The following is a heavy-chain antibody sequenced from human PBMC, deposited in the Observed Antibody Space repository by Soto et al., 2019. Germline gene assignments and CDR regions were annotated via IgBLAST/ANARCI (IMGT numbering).Heavy chain of an antibody. Sequence: SETLSLTCTVSGGSIIDYYWSWIRQPPGKGLEWIGSIYVYGDTYYNPSLESRVSISVDTSKKQASLKLTSVTAADMAVYYCARSGSGLYYFDNWGQGTPVTVSS. CDR3: ARSGSGLYYFDN. CDR1: GGSIIDYY. D-gene: IGHD6-19*01. CDR2: IYVYGDT. J-gene: IGHJ4*02. V-gene: IGHV4-39*01.